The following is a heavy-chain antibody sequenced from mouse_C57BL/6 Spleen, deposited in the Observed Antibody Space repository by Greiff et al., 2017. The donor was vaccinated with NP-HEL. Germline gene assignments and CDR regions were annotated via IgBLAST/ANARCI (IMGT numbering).Heavy chain of an antibody. CDR3: ARGDGYYYFDY. Sequence: EVKLVESGGGLVQPGGSLKLSCAASGFTFSDYYMYWVRQTPEKRLEWVAYISNGGGSTYYPDTVKGRFTISRDNAKNTLYLQMSRLKSEDTAMYYCARGDGYYYFDYWGQGTTLTVSS. D-gene: IGHD2-3*01. CDR1: GFTFSDYY. CDR2: ISNGGGST. V-gene: IGHV5-12*01. J-gene: IGHJ2*01.